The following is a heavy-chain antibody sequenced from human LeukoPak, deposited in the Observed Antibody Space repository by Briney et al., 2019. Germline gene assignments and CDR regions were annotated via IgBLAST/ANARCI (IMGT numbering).Heavy chain of an antibody. CDR1: GFTFTYAW. CDR3: ARDLPYGMDV. CDR2: IYSGGST. V-gene: IGHV3-53*01. Sequence: GGSLRLSCAASGFTFTYAWMSWVRQAPGKGLEWVSVIYSGGSTYYADSVKGRFTISRDNSKNTLYLQMNSLRAEDTAVYHCARDLPYGMDVWGQGTTVTVSS. J-gene: IGHJ6*02.